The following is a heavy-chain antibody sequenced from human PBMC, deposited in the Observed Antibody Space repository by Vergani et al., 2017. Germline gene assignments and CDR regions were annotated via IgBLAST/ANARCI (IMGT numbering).Heavy chain of an antibody. CDR3: ARNEDCGGDCLFDY. J-gene: IGHJ4*02. V-gene: IGHV1-69*01. Sequence: QVQLVQSGAEVKKPGSSVKVSCKASGGTFSSYAISWVRQAPGQGLEWMGGIIPLFGTANYAQKFQGRVTITADESTSTAYMELSSLRSEDTAVYYCARNEDCGGDCLFDYWGQGTLGTVSS. CDR1: GGTFSSYA. D-gene: IGHD2-21*02. CDR2: IIPLFGTA.